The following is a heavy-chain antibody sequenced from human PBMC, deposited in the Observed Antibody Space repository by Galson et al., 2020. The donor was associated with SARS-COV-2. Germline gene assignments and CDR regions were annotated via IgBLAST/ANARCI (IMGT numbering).Heavy chain of an antibody. CDR1: GYTLTELS. D-gene: IGHD1-26*01. V-gene: IGHV1-24*01. Sequence: ASVKVSCKVSGYTLTELSMHWVRQAPGKGLEWMGGFDPEDGETIYAQKFQGRVTMTEDTSTDTAYMELSSLRSEDTAVYYCATGDVTVGYDAFDIWGQGTMVTVSS. CDR3: ATGDVTVGYDAFDI. J-gene: IGHJ3*02. CDR2: FDPEDGET.